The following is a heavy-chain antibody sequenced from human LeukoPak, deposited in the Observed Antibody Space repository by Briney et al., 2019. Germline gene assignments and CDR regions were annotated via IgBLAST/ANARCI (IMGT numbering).Heavy chain of an antibody. V-gene: IGHV1-69*06. J-gene: IGHJ4*02. CDR1: GYTFTSYY. D-gene: IGHD2-15*01. Sequence: SVKVSCKASGYTFTSYYMHWVRQAPGQGLEWMGGIIPIFGTANYAQKFQGRVTITADKSTSTAYMELSSLRSEDTAVYYCASSCSGGSCSNFDYWGQGTLVTVSS. CDR3: ASSCSGGSCSNFDY. CDR2: IIPIFGTA.